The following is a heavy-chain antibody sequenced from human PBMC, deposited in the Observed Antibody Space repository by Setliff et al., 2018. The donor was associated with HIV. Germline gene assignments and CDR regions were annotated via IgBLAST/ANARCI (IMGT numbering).Heavy chain of an antibody. CDR1: GGSFSNYY. J-gene: IGHJ3*02. V-gene: IGHV4-34*01. CDR3: ASGNHNAYEI. CDR2: LSPSGST. Sequence: PSETLSLTCTVYGGSFSNYYTNWIRQPPGKGLEWIGELSPSGSTNSNPSLSSRVSMSVDPSKSQFSLKLTSVTAADTAVYYCASGNHNAYEIWGQGTMVTVSS.